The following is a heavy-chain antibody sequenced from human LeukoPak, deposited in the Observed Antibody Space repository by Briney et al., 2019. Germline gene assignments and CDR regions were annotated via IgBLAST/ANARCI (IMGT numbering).Heavy chain of an antibody. D-gene: IGHD5-18*01. V-gene: IGHV4-39*07. CDR2: IYYSGST. CDR1: GGSISSSQYY. CDR3: AKGAGGFSYYNWFDP. Sequence: SETLSLTCTVSGGSISSSQYYWGWIRQPPGKGLEWIGSIYYSGSTHYNPSLKSRVTISVDTSKNQFSLKLSSVTAADTAIYYCAKGAGGFSYYNWFDPWGQGTLVTVSS. J-gene: IGHJ5*02.